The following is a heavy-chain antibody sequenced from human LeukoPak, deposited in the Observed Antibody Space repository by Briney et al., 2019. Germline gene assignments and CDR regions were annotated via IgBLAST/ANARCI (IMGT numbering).Heavy chain of an antibody. D-gene: IGHD3-9*01. CDR1: GYIFTSYW. J-gene: IGHJ5*02. CDR2: IYPGDSDT. Sequence: GESLQISCKGSGYIFTSYWIGWVRQLPGKGLEWMGIIYPGDSDTRYSPSFQGQVTISANKSISTAYLQWSSLKASDTAMYYCARHKGLRYFDWRNWFDPWGQGTLVTVSS. CDR3: ARHKGLRYFDWRNWFDP. V-gene: IGHV5-51*01.